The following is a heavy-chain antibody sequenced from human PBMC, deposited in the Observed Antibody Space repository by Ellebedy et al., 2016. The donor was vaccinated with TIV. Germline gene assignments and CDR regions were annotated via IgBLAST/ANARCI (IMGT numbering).Heavy chain of an antibody. CDR3: AKATDDFWSGSPNYYFDY. V-gene: IGHV3-53*01. Sequence: GESLKISXAASGVTVSNNYMTWVRQAPGKGLELVSLIYSGGSTYYADSVKGRFTISRDNSKNTVYLQMNSLRAEDTAVYYCAKATDDFWSGSPNYYFDYWGQGTLVTVSS. D-gene: IGHD3-3*01. J-gene: IGHJ4*02. CDR2: IYSGGST. CDR1: GVTVSNNY.